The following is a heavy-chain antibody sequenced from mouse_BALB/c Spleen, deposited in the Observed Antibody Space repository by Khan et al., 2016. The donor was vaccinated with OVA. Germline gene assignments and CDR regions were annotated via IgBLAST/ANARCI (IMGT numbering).Heavy chain of an antibody. CDR2: IAPANGNT. D-gene: IGHD2-3*01. CDR1: GFNIKDTY. J-gene: IGHJ1*01. V-gene: IGHV14-3*02. CDR3: AHPSYDPRDVEV. Sequence: EVQLQQSGAELVKPGASVKLSCTASGFNIKDTYLHWVKQRPEQGLEWIGRIAPANGNTKYDPKFTGKATITAATSSNTSYLQLNSLTSEDTAGYYCAHPSYDPRDVEVWGAGTTVTVSS.